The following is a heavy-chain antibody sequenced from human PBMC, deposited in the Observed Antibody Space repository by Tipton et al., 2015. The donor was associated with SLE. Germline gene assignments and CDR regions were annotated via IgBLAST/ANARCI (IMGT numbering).Heavy chain of an antibody. V-gene: IGHV1-18*01. CDR2: ISPYNGNT. Sequence: QLVQSGAEVKKPGASVKVSCKASGYTFTNYGISWVRQAPGQGLEWMGWISPYNGNTDSAQNLQGRVTMTADTSTTTAYMELRSLRSDDTAVYYCARSYCGSRHYYTHADHWGQGTQVTVSS. J-gene: IGHJ4*02. D-gene: IGHD3-10*01. CDR3: ARSYCGSRHYYTHADH. CDR1: GYTFTNYG.